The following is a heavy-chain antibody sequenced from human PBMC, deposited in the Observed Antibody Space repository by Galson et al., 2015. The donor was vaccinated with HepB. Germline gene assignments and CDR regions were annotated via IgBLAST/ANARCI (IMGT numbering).Heavy chain of an antibody. V-gene: IGHV3-23*01. J-gene: IGHJ6*02. CDR3: AKVGSSNSGYGYFYGRDV. Sequence: SLRLSCAASGFTFSNYAMSWVRQASGKGLEWVSAISGSGGSTYYADSVKGRFTISRDNSKNTLYLQMNSLRAEDTAVYYCAKVGSSNSGYGYFYGRDVWGQGTTVTFSS. CDR1: GFTFSNYA. CDR2: ISGSGGST. D-gene: IGHD6-13*01.